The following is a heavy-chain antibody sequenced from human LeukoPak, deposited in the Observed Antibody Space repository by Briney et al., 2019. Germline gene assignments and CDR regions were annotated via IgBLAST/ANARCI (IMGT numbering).Heavy chain of an antibody. Sequence: GGSLRLSCAASGYTFSSYAMSWVRQAPGKGLEWVSGISGSGGRTYYADSVKGRFTISRDNTKNSLFLQMNSLRAEDTAVYYCAREGGYGGVFDYWGQGTLVTVSS. D-gene: IGHD5-12*01. CDR3: AREGGYGGVFDY. V-gene: IGHV3-23*01. J-gene: IGHJ4*02. CDR2: ISGSGGRT. CDR1: GYTFSSYA.